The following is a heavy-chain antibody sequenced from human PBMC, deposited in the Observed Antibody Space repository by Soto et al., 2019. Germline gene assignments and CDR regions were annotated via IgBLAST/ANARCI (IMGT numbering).Heavy chain of an antibody. J-gene: IGHJ4*02. CDR3: ARGSLIHFDY. CDR2: IKTSTGTT. Sequence: PGGSLRLSCAASGFTFSGFAMNWVRQAPEKGLEWISYIKTSTGTTHYADSVKGRFTISRDNAKDSVYLQMNSLRDEDTAVYYCARGSLIHFDYWGQGALVTVSS. V-gene: IGHV3-48*02. CDR1: GFTFSGFA.